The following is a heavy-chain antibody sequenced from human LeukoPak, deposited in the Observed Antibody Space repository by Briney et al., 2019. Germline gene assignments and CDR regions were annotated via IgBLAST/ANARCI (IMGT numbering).Heavy chain of an antibody. CDR3: AINMAADGDY. D-gene: IGHD6-13*01. Sequence: GGSLRLSCAASGFTFSSYEMNWVRQAPGKGLEWVSYISSSGSTIYYADSVKGRFTISRDNAKNSLYLQMDSLRAEDTAVYYCAINMAADGDYWGQGTLVTVSS. CDR2: ISSSGSTI. V-gene: IGHV3-48*03. J-gene: IGHJ4*02. CDR1: GFTFSSYE.